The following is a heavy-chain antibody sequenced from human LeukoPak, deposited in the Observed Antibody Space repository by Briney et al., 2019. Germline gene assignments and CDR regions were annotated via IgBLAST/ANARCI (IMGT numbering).Heavy chain of an antibody. J-gene: IGHJ4*02. V-gene: IGHV3-NL1*01. D-gene: IGHD7-27*01. CDR2: LYNDAFDSAT. CDR3: ARDLEVSWMGNYFDY. Sequence: GGSLRLSCAASGFTFSSYEMNWVRQAPGKGLEWVSNLYNDAFDSATHYADSVKGRFTISRDNSKNTLYLQMNSLKTDDTAVYYCARDLEVSWMGNYFDYWGQGTLVTVSS. CDR1: GFTFSSYE.